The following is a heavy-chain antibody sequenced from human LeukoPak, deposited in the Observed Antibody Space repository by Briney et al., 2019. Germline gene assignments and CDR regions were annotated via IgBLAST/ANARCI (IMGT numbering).Heavy chain of an antibody. D-gene: IGHD1-26*01. CDR3: ARDEAVGAPNKDAFDI. CDR1: GFTFSSYS. J-gene: IGHJ3*02. V-gene: IGHV3-48*01. CDR2: ISSSSSTI. Sequence: PGGSLRLSCAASGFTFSSYSMNWVRQAPGKGLEWVSYISSSSSTIYYADSVKGRFTISRDNAKNSLYLQMNSLRAEDTAVYYCARDEAVGAPNKDAFDIWGQGTMVTVSS.